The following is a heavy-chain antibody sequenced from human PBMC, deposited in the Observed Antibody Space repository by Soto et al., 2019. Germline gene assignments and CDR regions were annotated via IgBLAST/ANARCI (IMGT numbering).Heavy chain of an antibody. D-gene: IGHD2-2*02. CDR1: GFTFTDHC. CDR2: INNKGTYT. V-gene: IGHV3-11*06. CDR3: AREVGVESHLYNFHY. J-gene: IGHJ4*02. Sequence: PGGSLRLSCAASGFTFTDHCISWIRQAPGKGLEWLACINNKGTYTNYADFVKGRFTISRDNAKNSLYLQMSRLRADDTAVYYCAREVGVESHLYNFHYWGLGTLVTVSS.